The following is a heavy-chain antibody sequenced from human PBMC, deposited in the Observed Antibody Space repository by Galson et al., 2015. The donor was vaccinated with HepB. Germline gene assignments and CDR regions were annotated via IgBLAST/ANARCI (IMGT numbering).Heavy chain of an antibody. J-gene: IGHJ3*02. D-gene: IGHD4-17*01. CDR1: GYTFTSYV. CDR3: ASYTVTLDAFDI. Sequence: SVKVSGKASGYTFTSYVSSGVRQAPGQGLEGVWGSSAYNGNTNYAQRLQGRVTMTTDTSTGKAYMELRSLRCDDTAVYYCASYTVTLDAFDIWGQGTMVTVSS. CDR2: SSAYNGNT. V-gene: IGHV1-18*01.